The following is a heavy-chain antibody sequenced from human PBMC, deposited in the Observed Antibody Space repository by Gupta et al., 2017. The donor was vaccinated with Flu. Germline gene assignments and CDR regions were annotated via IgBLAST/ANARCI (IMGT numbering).Heavy chain of an antibody. CDR3: VKDLNYGSGSAILDY. CDR1: AFSFGDYA. J-gene: IGHJ4*02. D-gene: IGHD3-10*01. CDR2: ITYNSGII. V-gene: IGHV3-9*01. Sequence: EVQLVESGGGLVQPGMSLRLSCVASAFSFGDYAMHWVRQVPGKGLEWVSGITYNSGIIGYEDSVKGRFTISRDNAKNSLYLQMNSLRAEDTALYFCVKDLNYGSGSAILDYWGQGTLVTVSS.